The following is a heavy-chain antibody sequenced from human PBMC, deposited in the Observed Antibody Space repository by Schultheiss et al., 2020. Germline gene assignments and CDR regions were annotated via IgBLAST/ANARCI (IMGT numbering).Heavy chain of an antibody. CDR1: GFTFTNAW. Sequence: GESLKISCAASGFTFTNAWMSWVRQAPGKGLEWVARIRSKANSYATAYAGSVKGRFTISRDDSKNTAYLQMNSLKTEDTAVYYCARWTGYSYDAWGQGTLVTVSS. CDR3: ARWTGYSYDA. J-gene: IGHJ5*02. CDR2: IRSKANSYAT. D-gene: IGHD5-18*01. V-gene: IGHV3-73*01.